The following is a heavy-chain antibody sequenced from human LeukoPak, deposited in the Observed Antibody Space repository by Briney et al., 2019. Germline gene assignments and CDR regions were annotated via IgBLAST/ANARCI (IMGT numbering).Heavy chain of an antibody. D-gene: IGHD3-22*01. J-gene: IGHJ4*02. V-gene: IGHV4-34*01. Sequence: SSETLSLTCAVYGGSFSGYYWSWIRQPPGKGLEWIGEINHSGSTNYNPSRKSRVTISVDTSKNQFSLKLSSVPAADTAVYYCARGPAVYDSSGYYPDYWGQGTLVTVSS. CDR1: GGSFSGYY. CDR3: ARGPAVYDSSGYYPDY. CDR2: INHSGST.